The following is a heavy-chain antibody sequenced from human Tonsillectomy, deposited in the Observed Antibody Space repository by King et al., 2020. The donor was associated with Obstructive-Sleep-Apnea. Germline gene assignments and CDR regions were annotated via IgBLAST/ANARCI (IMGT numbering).Heavy chain of an antibody. Sequence: VQLVESGGGLVQPGGSLRLSCSASGFIFDSYAMHWVRQAPWKGLEYVSGISATGGSTYYADSVKGKFTISRDNSKNTLDLQMSGLRAEDTAVYYCVKGDVYNEFWSGSFDHWGQGTLVTVSS. D-gene: IGHD3-3*01. CDR1: GFIFDSYA. V-gene: IGHV3-64D*09. J-gene: IGHJ4*02. CDR3: VKGDVYNEFWSGSFDH. CDR2: ISATGGST.